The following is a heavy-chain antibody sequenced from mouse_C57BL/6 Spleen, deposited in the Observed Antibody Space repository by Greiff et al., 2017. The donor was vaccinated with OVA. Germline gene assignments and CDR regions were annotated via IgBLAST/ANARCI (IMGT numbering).Heavy chain of an antibody. D-gene: IGHD1-1*01. CDR3: TRLLRYLDY. J-gene: IGHJ2*01. CDR2: IDPETGGT. CDR1: GYTFTDYE. Sequence: QVQLKQSGAELVRPGASVTLSCKASGYTFTDYEMHWVKQTPVHGLEWIGAIDPETGGTAYNQKFKGKAILTADKSSSTAYMELRSLTSEDSAVYYCTRLLRYLDYWGQGTTLTVSS. V-gene: IGHV1-15*01.